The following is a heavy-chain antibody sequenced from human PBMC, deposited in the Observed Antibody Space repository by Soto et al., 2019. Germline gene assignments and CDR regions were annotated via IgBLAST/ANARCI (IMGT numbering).Heavy chain of an antibody. J-gene: IGHJ4*02. V-gene: IGHV1-69*08. CDR2: IIPILGIA. CDR1: GGTFSSYT. D-gene: IGHD6-13*01. CDR3: ARDRPGIAAAGRTGIDY. Sequence: QVQLVQSGAEVKKPGSSVKVSRKASGGTFSSYTISWVRQAPGQGLEWMGRIIPILGIANYAQKFQGRVTITADKSTSTAYMELSSLRSEDTAVYYCARDRPGIAAAGRTGIDYWGQGTLVTVSS.